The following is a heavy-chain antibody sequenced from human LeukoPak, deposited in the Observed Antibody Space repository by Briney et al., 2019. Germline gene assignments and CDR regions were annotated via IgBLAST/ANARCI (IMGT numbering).Heavy chain of an antibody. J-gene: IGHJ4*02. D-gene: IGHD2/OR15-2a*01. Sequence: ASVKVSCKASGYTFTGYYIHWVRQAPGQGLEWMGWINPNTGGTNYAQKLQGRVTMTTDTSTSTAYMELRSLRSDDTAVYYCAREGPRRISNPFDYWGQGTLVTVSS. CDR1: GYTFTGYY. V-gene: IGHV1-2*02. CDR2: INPNTGGT. CDR3: AREGPRRISNPFDY.